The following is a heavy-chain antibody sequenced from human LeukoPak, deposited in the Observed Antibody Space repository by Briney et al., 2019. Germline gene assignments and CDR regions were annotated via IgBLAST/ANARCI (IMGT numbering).Heavy chain of an antibody. CDR3: VRGGATRGRFEN. Sequence: GGSLRLSCAASGFPFNVQTMSWVRQAPGKGLDWVASMKEDGREIYYADSAKGRFTISRDNPKNSLYLQMNYLRVEDTAVYYCVRGGATRGRFENWGQGTLVTVSS. V-gene: IGHV3-7*01. J-gene: IGHJ4*02. CDR1: GFPFNVQT. CDR2: MKEDGREI. D-gene: IGHD1-26*01.